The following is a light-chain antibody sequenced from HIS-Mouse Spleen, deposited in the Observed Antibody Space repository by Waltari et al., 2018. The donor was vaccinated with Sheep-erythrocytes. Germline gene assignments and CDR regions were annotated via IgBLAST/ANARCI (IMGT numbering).Light chain of an antibody. CDR3: CSYAGSYNHV. J-gene: IGLJ1*01. Sequence: QSALTQPRSVSGSPGQSVTISCTGTSSDVGGYNYVSWYQQHPGNAPKLMIYDVSKRPAVGPDRFSGSKSGNTASLTISGLQAEDEADYYCCSYAGSYNHVFATGTKVTVL. V-gene: IGLV2-11*01. CDR2: DVS. CDR1: SSDVGGYNY.